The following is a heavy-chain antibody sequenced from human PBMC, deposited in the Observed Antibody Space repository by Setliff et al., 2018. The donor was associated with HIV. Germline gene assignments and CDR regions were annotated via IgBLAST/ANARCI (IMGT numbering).Heavy chain of an antibody. J-gene: IGHJ4*03. CDR3: ARSPQGGYFDY. CDR1: GGSISSTSYY. CDR2: IYFSGST. V-gene: IGHV4-39*01. Sequence: SETLSLTCTVSGGSISSTSYYWGWIRQPPGKDLEWIGSIYFSGSTYYNPSLKSRLTISVDTSKNQFSLKLSSVTAADTAVYYCARSPQGGYFDYWGQGTLVTVSS.